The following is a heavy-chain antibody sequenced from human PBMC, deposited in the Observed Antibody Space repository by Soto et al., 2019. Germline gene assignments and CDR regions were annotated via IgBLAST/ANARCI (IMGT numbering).Heavy chain of an antibody. V-gene: IGHV3-33*01. CDR1: GFTFSSYG. CDR2: IWYDGSNK. CDR3: ARDLAPSRYSGYDSTAVWYGMDV. D-gene: IGHD5-12*01. J-gene: IGHJ6*02. Sequence: SGGSLRLSCAASGFTFSSYGMHWVRQAPGKGLEWVAVIWYDGSNKYYAESVKGRFTISRDNSKNTLYLQMNSLRAEDTAVYYCARDLAPSRYSGYDSTAVWYGMDVWGQGTTVTVSS.